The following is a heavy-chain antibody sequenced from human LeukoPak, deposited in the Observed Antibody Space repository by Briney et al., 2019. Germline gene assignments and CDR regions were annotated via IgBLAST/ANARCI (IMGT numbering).Heavy chain of an antibody. Sequence: PGGSLRLSCAASGFTFSSYSMNWVRQAPGKGLEWVSSISSSSSYIYHADSVKGRFTISRDNAKNSLYLQMNSLRAEDTAVYYCARARDYYDSSGYYFWAFDIWGQGTMVTVSS. V-gene: IGHV3-21*01. D-gene: IGHD3-22*01. CDR1: GFTFSSYS. CDR3: ARARDYYDSSGYYFWAFDI. J-gene: IGHJ3*02. CDR2: ISSSSSYI.